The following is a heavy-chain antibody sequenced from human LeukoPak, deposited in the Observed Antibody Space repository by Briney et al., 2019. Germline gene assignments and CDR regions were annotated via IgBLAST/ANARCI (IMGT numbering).Heavy chain of an antibody. CDR3: AKRRGLELLYSCYMDV. CDR1: GFTFSSYA. CDR2: ISSNGGST. D-gene: IGHD1-7*01. V-gene: IGHV3-64*01. J-gene: IGHJ6*03. Sequence: PGGSLRLSCAASGFTFSSYAMHWVRQAPGKGLEYVSAISSNGGSTYYANSVKGRFTISRDNSKNTLYLQMTSLRVEDTAVSYCAKRRGLELLYSCYMDVWGKGTTVTVSS.